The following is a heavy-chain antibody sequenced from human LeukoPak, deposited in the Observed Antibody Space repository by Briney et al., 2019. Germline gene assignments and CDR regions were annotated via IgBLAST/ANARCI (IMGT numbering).Heavy chain of an antibody. V-gene: IGHV1-2*02. D-gene: IGHD3-9*01. J-gene: IGHJ3*02. CDR3: AREVLRYFDWLSDALDI. CDR2: INPHSGGT. CDR1: GYTFTGYY. Sequence: GASVKVSCKASGYTFTGYYMHWVRQAPGQGLEWMGWINPHSGGTNYAQKFQGRVTMTRDTSISTAYMELSRLRSDDTAVYYCAREVLRYFDWLSDALDIWGQGTMVTVSS.